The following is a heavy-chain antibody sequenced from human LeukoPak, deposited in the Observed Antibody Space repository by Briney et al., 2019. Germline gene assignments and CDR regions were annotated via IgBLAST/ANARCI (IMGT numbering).Heavy chain of an antibody. CDR2: INHSGST. CDR3: ARGNHHDAFDI. CDR1: GGSISGYH. Sequence: SSETLSLTCTVSGGSISGYHWSWIRQPPGKGLEWIGEINHSGSTNYNPSLKSRVTISVDTSKNQFSLKLSSVTAADTAVYYCARGNHHDAFDIWGQGTMITVSS. V-gene: IGHV4-34*01. J-gene: IGHJ3*02.